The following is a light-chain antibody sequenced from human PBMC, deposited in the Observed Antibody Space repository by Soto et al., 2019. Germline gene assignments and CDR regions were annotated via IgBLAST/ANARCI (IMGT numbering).Light chain of an antibody. J-gene: IGLJ1*01. CDR2: EVS. V-gene: IGLV2-8*01. Sequence: QSVLTQPPSASGSPGQSVTISCTGTGREVGGYHYVSWYQQHPGKAPKVMIYEVSKRPSGVPDRFSGSKSGNTASLTVSGLQAEDEADYYCSSYADSNIYVFGTGTKVTVL. CDR3: SSYADSNIYV. CDR1: GREVGGYHY.